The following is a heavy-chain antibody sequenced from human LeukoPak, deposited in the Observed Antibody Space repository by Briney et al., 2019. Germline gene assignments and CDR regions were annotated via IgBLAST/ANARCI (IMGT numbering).Heavy chain of an antibody. D-gene: IGHD1-1*01. V-gene: IGHV3-21*01. CDR1: GFTFSTYT. J-gene: IGHJ5*02. CDR2: ISSSGNAI. CDR3: ARQDVAWNDVYWFDP. Sequence: GGSLRLSCAAPGFTFSTYTMNWVRQAPGKGLEWVSSISSSGNAINYADSVKGRFTISRDNANNSLYLQMSSLRAEDTAVYYCARQDVAWNDVYWFDPWGQGTLVTVSS.